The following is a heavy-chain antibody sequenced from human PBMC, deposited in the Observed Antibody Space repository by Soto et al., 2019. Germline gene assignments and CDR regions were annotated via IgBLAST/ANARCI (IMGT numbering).Heavy chain of an antibody. V-gene: IGHV1-8*01. Sequence: ASVKVSCKASGYTFTSYDINWVRQATGQGLEWMGWMNPNSGNTGYAQKFQGRVTMTRNTSISTAYMELSSLRSEDTAVYYCARGRGTTVTPSDYYYYYMDVWGKGTTVTVSS. CDR1: GYTFTSYD. CDR3: ARGRGTTVTPSDYYYYYMDV. J-gene: IGHJ6*03. D-gene: IGHD4-17*01. CDR2: MNPNSGNT.